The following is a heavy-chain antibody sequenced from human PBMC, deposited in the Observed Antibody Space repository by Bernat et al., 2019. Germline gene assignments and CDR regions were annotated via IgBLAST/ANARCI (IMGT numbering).Heavy chain of an antibody. CDR1: GFTFSSYG. J-gene: IGHJ4*02. CDR2: ISYDGSNK. Sequence: QVQLVESGGGVVQPGRSLRLSCAASGFTFSSYGMHWVRQAPGKGLEWVAVISYDGSNKYYADSVKGRFTISRDNSKNTLYLQMNSLRAEDTAVYYCAKDAYKLPGNKIAYWGQGTLVTVSS. CDR3: AKDAYKLPGNKIAY. V-gene: IGHV3-30*18. D-gene: IGHD1/OR15-1a*01.